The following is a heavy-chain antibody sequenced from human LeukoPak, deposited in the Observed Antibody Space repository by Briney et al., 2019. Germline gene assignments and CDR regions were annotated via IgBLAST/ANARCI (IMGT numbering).Heavy chain of an antibody. CDR2: ISSSSSTI. D-gene: IGHD6-19*01. CDR1: RFTFSSYS. V-gene: IGHV3-48*01. J-gene: IGHJ4*02. Sequence: GGSLRLSCAASRFTFSSYSMNWVRQAPGKGLEWVSYISSSSSTIYYADSVKGRFTISRDNAKNSLYLQMNSLRAEDTAVYYCARDSAGIAVAGDFDYWGQGTLVTVSS. CDR3: ARDSAGIAVAGDFDY.